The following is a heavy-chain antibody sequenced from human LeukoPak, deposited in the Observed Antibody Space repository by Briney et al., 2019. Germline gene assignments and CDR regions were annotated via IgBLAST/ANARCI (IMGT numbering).Heavy chain of an antibody. CDR3: ASGYSGSYWDYFDY. CDR2: IWYDGSNK. D-gene: IGHD1-26*01. Sequence: GGSLRLSCAASGFTFSSYGMHWVRQAPGKGLERVAVIWYDGSNKYYADSVKGRSTISRDNSKNTLYLQMNSLRAEDTAVYYCASGYSGSYWDYFDYWGQGTLVTVSS. V-gene: IGHV3-33*01. J-gene: IGHJ4*02. CDR1: GFTFSSYG.